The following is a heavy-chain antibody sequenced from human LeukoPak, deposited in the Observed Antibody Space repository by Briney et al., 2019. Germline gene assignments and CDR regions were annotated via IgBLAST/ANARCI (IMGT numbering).Heavy chain of an antibody. CDR3: ARAGYSYGWDFDY. CDR2: IYYSGST. D-gene: IGHD5-18*01. J-gene: IGHJ4*02. CDR1: GGSISSYY. Sequence: PSETLSLTCTVSGGSISSYYRSWIRQPPGKGLEWIGYIYYSGSTNYNPSLKSRVTISVDTSKNQFSLKLSSVTAADTAVYYCARAGYSYGWDFDYWGQGTLVTVSS. V-gene: IGHV4-59*01.